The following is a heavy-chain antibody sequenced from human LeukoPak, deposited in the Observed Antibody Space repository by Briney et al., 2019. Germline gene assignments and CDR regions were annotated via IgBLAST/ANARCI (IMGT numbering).Heavy chain of an antibody. V-gene: IGHV4-59*01. J-gene: IGHJ4*02. Sequence: SETLSLTCTVSGGSISSYYWSWIRQPPGKGLEWIGYIYYSGSTNYNPSLKSRVTISVGTSKNQFSLKLSSVTAADTAVYYCARAVTHPFDYWGQGTLVTVSS. D-gene: IGHD4-17*01. CDR1: GGSISSYY. CDR2: IYYSGST. CDR3: ARAVTHPFDY.